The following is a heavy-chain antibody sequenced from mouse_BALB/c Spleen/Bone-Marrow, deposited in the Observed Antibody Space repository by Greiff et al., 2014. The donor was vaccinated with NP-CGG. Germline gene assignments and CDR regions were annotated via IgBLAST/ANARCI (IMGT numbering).Heavy chain of an antibody. J-gene: IGHJ4*01. CDR3: ASGGPTMITYYAMDY. V-gene: IGHV3-8*02. CDR1: GDSITSGY. CDR2: INFSGST. D-gene: IGHD2-4*01. Sequence: DVKLVESGPSLVKPSQTLSLTCSVTGDSITSGYWNWIRKFPANKLEYMGYINFSGSTYYNPSLKSRISITRDTSKNQYYLQLNSVTTEDTATYYCASGGPTMITYYAMDYWGQGTSVTVSS.